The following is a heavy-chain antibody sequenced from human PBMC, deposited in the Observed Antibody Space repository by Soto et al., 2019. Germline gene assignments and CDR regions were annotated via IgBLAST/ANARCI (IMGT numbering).Heavy chain of an antibody. CDR3: ARGRYGDY. Sequence: QVHLVQSGAEVKKPGASVKVSCKASGYTFTRYGITWVRQAPGQGLEWMGWISAHNGKTEYAQKLQGRVIVTRDTSTGTANMELRSLRSDVTAVFYCARGRYGDYWGQRALVTVSS. CDR1: GYTFTRYG. D-gene: IGHD1-1*01. J-gene: IGHJ4*02. V-gene: IGHV1-18*01. CDR2: ISAHNGKT.